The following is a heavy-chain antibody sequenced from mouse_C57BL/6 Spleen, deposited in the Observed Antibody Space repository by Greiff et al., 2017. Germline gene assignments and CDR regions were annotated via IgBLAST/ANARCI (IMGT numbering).Heavy chain of an antibody. J-gene: IGHJ2*01. D-gene: IGHD1-1*01. Sequence: QVQLQQPGAELVMPGASVKLSCKASGYTFTSYWMHWVKQRPGQGLEWIGEIDPSDSYTNSNQKFKGKSTLTVDKSSSTAYMQLSSLTSEDSAVYYCARNGDGSRYFDYWGQGTTLTVSS. CDR2: IDPSDSYT. V-gene: IGHV1-69*01. CDR3: ARNGDGSRYFDY. CDR1: GYTFTSYW.